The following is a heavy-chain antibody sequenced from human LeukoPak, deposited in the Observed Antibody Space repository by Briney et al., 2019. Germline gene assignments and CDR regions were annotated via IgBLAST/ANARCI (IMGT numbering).Heavy chain of an antibody. CDR2: IYYSGST. Sequence: SETLSLTCTVSGGSISSYYWSWIRQPPGKGLEWIGYIYYSGSTYYNPSLKSRVTISVDTSKNQFSLKLSSVTAADTAVYYCAIQYYDSPILYYFDYWGQGTLVTVSS. J-gene: IGHJ4*02. V-gene: IGHV4-59*04. CDR3: AIQYYDSPILYYFDY. CDR1: GGSISSYY. D-gene: IGHD3-22*01.